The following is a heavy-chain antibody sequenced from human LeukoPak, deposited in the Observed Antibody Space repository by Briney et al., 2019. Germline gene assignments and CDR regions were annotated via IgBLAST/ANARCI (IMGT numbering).Heavy chain of an antibody. D-gene: IGHD6-13*01. Sequence: GSLRLSCAASGFSFSNYWINWVRQAPGKGLEWVANIKQDGSEKQYVDSVKGRFTISRDNAKNTLYLQMSSLRAEDTAVYYCATSPLDSRYYFDYWGQGTLVTVSS. CDR3: ATSPLDSRYYFDY. CDR2: IKQDGSEK. V-gene: IGHV3-7*01. J-gene: IGHJ4*02. CDR1: GFSFSNYW.